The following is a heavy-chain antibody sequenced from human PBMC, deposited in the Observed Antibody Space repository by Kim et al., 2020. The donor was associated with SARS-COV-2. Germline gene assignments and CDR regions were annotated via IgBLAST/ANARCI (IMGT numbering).Heavy chain of an antibody. CDR1: GYTFTGYY. J-gene: IGHJ6*02. CDR3: ARELMTNKNYHYFGMDV. CDR2: INPNSGGT. V-gene: IGHV1-2*06. D-gene: IGHD2-8*01. Sequence: ASVKVSCKASGYTFTGYYLHWVRQAPGQGLEWMGRINPNSGGTNYAQNFQDRVTMTRAASISTAYMELSRLRSDDTAVYYCARELMTNKNYHYFGMDVWGQGTTVTVSS.